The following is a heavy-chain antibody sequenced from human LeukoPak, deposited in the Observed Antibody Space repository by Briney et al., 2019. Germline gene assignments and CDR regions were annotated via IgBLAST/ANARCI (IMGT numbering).Heavy chain of an antibody. V-gene: IGHV4-38-2*02. Sequence: PSETLSLTCTVSGYSISSGYYWAWIRQPPGKGLEWIGSIYHSGSTYYNPSLKSRVTISVDTSKNQFSLKLSSVTAADTAVYYCARTTEAHSWRTRYYDYYMDVWGKGTTVTVSS. CDR3: ARTTEAHSWRTRYYDYYMDV. CDR1: GYSISSGYY. J-gene: IGHJ6*03. CDR2: IYHSGST. D-gene: IGHD6-13*01.